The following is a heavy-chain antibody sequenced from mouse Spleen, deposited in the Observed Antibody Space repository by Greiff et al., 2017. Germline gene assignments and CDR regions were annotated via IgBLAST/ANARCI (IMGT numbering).Heavy chain of an antibody. Sequence: QVQLQQSGAELVRPGSSVKLSCKASGYTFTSYWMHWVKQRPIQGLDWIGNIDPSDSETHYNQKFKDKATLTVDKSSSTAYMQLSSLTSEDSAVYYCARRNASSHFDYWGQGTTLTVSS. CDR2: IDPSDSET. J-gene: IGHJ2*01. D-gene: IGHD1-1*01. CDR3: ARRNASSHFDY. V-gene: IGHV1-52*01. CDR1: GYTFTSYW.